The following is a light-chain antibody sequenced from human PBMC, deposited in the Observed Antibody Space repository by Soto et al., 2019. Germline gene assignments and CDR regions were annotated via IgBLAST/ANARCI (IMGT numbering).Light chain of an antibody. J-gene: IGLJ3*02. Sequence: SYELTQPPSVSVAPGQTARITCGGNNIGSRRVHWYQQKPGQAPVMVVYDDSVRPSGIPERFSGSVSGNTATLIISRVEAGDEADYYCQVWDRSSDHWVFGGGTQLTVL. CDR3: QVWDRSSDHWV. V-gene: IGLV3-21*02. CDR2: DDS. CDR1: NIGSRR.